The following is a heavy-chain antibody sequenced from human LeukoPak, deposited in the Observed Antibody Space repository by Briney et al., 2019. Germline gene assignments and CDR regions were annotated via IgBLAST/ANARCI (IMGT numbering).Heavy chain of an antibody. CDR2: ISSSSSYI. J-gene: IGHJ4*02. V-gene: IGHV3-21*01. CDR1: GFTFSHYG. D-gene: IGHD1-1*01. CDR3: ASEGTTGTTWGPDY. Sequence: GGSLRLSCAASGFTFSHYGMSWVRQAPGKGLEWVSSISSSSSYIYYADSVKGRFTISRDDAKNTLYLQMNSLRAEDTAVYYCASEGTTGTTWGPDYWGQGTLVTVSS.